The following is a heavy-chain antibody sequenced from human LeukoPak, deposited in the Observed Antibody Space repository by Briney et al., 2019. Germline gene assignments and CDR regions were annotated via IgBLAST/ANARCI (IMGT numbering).Heavy chain of an antibody. D-gene: IGHD2-15*01. CDR1: GGSLSSSSYY. J-gene: IGHJ4*02. Sequence: SEALSLTCTVSGGSLSSSSYYWGWLRQPPGKGLEWIGSIYYTGNTYYNPSLKSRLTISVDTSKNQFSLKLSSVTAADTAVYYCARRECSGGTCYYFDYWGQGTLVTVSS. CDR2: IYYTGNT. CDR3: ARRECSGGTCYYFDY. V-gene: IGHV4-39*01.